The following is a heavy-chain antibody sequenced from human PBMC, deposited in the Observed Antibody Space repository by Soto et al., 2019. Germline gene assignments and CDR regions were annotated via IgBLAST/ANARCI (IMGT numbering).Heavy chain of an antibody. J-gene: IGHJ4*02. CDR3: ARRWGANFDY. Sequence: PPDTLSLTCAVYGGSFSGYYWNWIRQPPGKGLEWIGYIYYSGSTNYNPSLKSRVTISVDTSKNQFSLKLSSVTAADTAVYYCARRWGANFDYWGQGTLVTVSS. D-gene: IGHD3-16*01. CDR2: IYYSGST. V-gene: IGHV4-59*01. CDR1: GGSFSGYY.